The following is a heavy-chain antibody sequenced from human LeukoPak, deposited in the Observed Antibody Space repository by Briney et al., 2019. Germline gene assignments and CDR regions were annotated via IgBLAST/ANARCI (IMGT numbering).Heavy chain of an antibody. CDR3: ARRYCSSTSCYTRGGYYYMDV. V-gene: IGHV3-21*01. CDR2: ISSSSSYI. D-gene: IGHD2-2*02. Sequence: GGSLRLSCAASGFTFSSYSMNWVRQAPGKGLEWVSSISSSSSYIYYADSVKGRFTISRDNAKNSLYLQMNSLRAEDTAVYYCARRYCSSTSCYTRGGYYYMDVWGKGTTVTVSS. CDR1: GFTFSSYS. J-gene: IGHJ6*03.